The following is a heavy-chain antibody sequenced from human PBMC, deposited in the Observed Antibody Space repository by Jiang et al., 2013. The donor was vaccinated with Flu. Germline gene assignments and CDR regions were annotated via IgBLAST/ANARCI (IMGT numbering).Heavy chain of an antibody. CDR1: GYSINSGYY. V-gene: IGHV4-38-2*02. D-gene: IGHD3-10*01. CDR3: ARLKSASWFIDH. Sequence: GSGLVKPSETLSLSCSVSGYSINSGYYWGWIRQPPGKGLEWIGNVYHSGATYYNPSLGSRVIISVDTSKNQFSLKLASLTAADTAVYWCARLKSASWFIDHWGQGVLVTVPS. J-gene: IGHJ4*02. CDR2: VYHSGAT.